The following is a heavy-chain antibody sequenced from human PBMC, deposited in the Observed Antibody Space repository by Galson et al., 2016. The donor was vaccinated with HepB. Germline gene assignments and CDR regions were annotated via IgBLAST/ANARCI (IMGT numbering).Heavy chain of an antibody. CDR3: AGDPSWYTSGWYDF. CDR1: GFTFSSHA. CDR2: LSGSGGST. J-gene: IGHJ5*01. V-gene: IGHV3-23*01. D-gene: IGHD6-19*01. Sequence: SLRLSCAASGFTFSSHAMSWVRQAPGRGLEWVSCLSGSGGSTYYADSVKGRFTISRDNSKNTLYLQMNSLRAEDTAIYYCAGDPSWYTSGWYDFWGQGTLVTVSS.